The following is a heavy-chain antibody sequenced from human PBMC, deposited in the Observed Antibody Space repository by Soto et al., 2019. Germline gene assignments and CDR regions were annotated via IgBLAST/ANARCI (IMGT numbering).Heavy chain of an antibody. D-gene: IGHD2-2*01. Sequence: PSETLSLTCAVSGGSISSSNWWSWVRQPPGKGLEWIGEIYHSGSTNYNPSLKSRVTISVDKSKNQFSLKLSSVTAADTAVYYCASGRDIVLVPAALEYYFDYWGQGTLVTVSS. CDR3: ASGRDIVLVPAALEYYFDY. J-gene: IGHJ4*02. CDR1: GGSISSSNW. V-gene: IGHV4-4*02. CDR2: IYHSGST.